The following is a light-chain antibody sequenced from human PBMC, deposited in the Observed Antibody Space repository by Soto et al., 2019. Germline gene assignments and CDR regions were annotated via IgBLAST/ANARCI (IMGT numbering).Light chain of an antibody. CDR1: QSVSSSY. V-gene: IGKV3-20*01. CDR2: GAS. CDR3: QQYGNSRWT. Sequence: EVVLTQSPGTLSLFPEERATLSCRASQSVSSSYLAWYQQKPGQAPRLLIFGASSRATGIPDRFSGSGSGTDFILTISRLEPEDFAVYYCQQYGNSRWTFGQGTKVDIK. J-gene: IGKJ1*01.